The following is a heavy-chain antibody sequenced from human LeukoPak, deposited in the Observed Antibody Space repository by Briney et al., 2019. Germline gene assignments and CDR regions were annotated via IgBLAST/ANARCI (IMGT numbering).Heavy chain of an antibody. D-gene: IGHD2/OR15-2a*01. CDR2: SNRRGSTT. Sequence: PGGSLRLSCAVSGFTFTDYAMNWVRQAPGKGLEWVSHSNRRGSTTYYADSVRGRFTISRDNAKNSLYLQMNSLRAEDTAVYYCAREGHTTGWPPFDFWGQGTLVTVSS. J-gene: IGHJ4*02. CDR3: AREGHTTGWPPFDF. V-gene: IGHV3-48*03. CDR1: GFTFTDYA.